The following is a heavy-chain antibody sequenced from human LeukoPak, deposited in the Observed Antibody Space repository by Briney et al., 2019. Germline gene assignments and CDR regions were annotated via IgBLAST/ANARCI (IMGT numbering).Heavy chain of an antibody. CDR1: GGTFSDYA. D-gene: IGHD3-3*01. CDR3: AGTPVFGVVLHQEPV. CDR2: FIPILGAA. V-gene: IGHV1-69*10. J-gene: IGHJ6*04. Sequence: APVKVSCKASGGTFSDYALNWVRQAPGQGLEWMGVFIPILGAANCTQKFQDRVTITADISTNTVNMELSSLRSEDTAVYFCAGTPVFGVVLHQEPVWGKGTTVTISS.